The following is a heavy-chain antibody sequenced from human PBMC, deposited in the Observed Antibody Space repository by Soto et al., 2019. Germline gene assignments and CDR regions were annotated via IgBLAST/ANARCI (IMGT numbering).Heavy chain of an antibody. V-gene: IGHV4-31*03. J-gene: IGHJ6*02. D-gene: IGHD3-10*01. Sequence: SETLSLTCTVSGGSINSGAYLWSWIRQHPGRGLEWIGYVSKIGSTYYNPSLKSRVTISGDTSKSQFSLNLSSVTAADTAIYYCARGLVRGPFYFHALDVWGQGTTVTVSS. CDR1: GGSINSGAYL. CDR2: VSKIGST. CDR3: ARGLVRGPFYFHALDV.